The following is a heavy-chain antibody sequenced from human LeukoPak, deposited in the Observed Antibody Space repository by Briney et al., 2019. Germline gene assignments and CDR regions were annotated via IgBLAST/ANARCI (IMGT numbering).Heavy chain of an antibody. CDR2: ISGSGGGT. CDR1: GFTFSNYA. CDR3: AKSDSGWPH. D-gene: IGHD6-19*01. J-gene: IGHJ4*02. Sequence: PGGSLRLSCAASGFTFSNYAMNWVRQAPGKGLEWVSHISGSGGGTYYTDSVKGRFTISRDNSNNRLYLQMTSLRVEDTAVYFCAKSDSGWPHWGQGTLVTVSS. V-gene: IGHV3-23*01.